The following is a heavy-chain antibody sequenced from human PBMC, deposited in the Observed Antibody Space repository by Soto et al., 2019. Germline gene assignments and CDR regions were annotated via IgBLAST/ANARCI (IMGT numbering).Heavy chain of an antibody. J-gene: IGHJ6*02. CDR1: GYTFTSYD. CDR2: IVAGNGNT. V-gene: IGHV1-58*02. Sequence: GASVKVSCKASGYTFTSYDMHWVRQAPGQRLEWIGWIVAGNGNTNYAQKFQERVTIIRDMSTSTAYMELSSLRSEDTAVYYCAAGYGSGSYYSRYYGMDVWGQGTTVTVSS. CDR3: AAGYGSGSYYSRYYGMDV. D-gene: IGHD3-10*01.